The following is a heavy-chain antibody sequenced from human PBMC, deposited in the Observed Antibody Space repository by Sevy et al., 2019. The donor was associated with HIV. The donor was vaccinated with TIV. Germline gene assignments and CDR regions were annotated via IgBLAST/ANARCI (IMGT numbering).Heavy chain of an antibody. CDR3: AKHRADYGDYVYFDY. Sequence: GESLKISCAASGFTFSSYAMSWVRQAPGKGLEWVSAISGSGGITYYADSVKGRFTISRDNSKNTLYLQMNSLRAEDTAVYYCAKHRADYGDYVYFDYWGQGTPVTVSS. J-gene: IGHJ4*02. V-gene: IGHV3-23*01. CDR1: GFTFSSYA. CDR2: ISGSGGIT. D-gene: IGHD4-17*01.